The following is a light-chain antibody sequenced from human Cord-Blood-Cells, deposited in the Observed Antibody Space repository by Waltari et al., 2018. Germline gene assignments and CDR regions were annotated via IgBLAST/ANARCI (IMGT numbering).Light chain of an antibody. J-gene: IGKJ5*01. CDR2: AAS. CDR1: QGISSW. CDR3: QQANSFPIT. Sequence: DIQMTQSPSSVSASVGDRVTITCRASQGISSWLALYQQKPGKAPKLLIYAASSLQSGVPSRFSGSGSGTDFTLTINSLQPEDFATYYCQQANSFPITFGQGTRLEIK. V-gene: IGKV1-12*01.